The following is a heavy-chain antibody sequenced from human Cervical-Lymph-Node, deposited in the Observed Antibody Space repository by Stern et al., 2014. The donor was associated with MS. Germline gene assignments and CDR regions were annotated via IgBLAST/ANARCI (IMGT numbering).Heavy chain of an antibody. CDR2: FFPGDSDT. V-gene: IGHV5-51*03. J-gene: IGHJ4*02. CDR1: GYIFTGHW. Sequence: VQLVQSGAEVKKPGESLKISCKGSGYIFTGHWIGWVRQMPGKGLEWIGFFFPGDSDTTYSPSFQGRVTISADNSISTAYLQWSSLKASDTAMYYCARVLGGSGSWIDYWGQGTLVNVSS. D-gene: IGHD6-13*01. CDR3: ARVLGGSGSWIDY.